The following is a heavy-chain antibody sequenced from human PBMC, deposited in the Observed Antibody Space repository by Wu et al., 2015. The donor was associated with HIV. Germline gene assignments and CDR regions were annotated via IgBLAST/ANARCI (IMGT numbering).Heavy chain of an antibody. V-gene: IGHV1-69*05. CDR1: GGTFSSFA. Sequence: QVQVVQSGPEMKKPGSSVKVSCKASGGTFSSFAFSWVRQAPGQGLEWMGGIIPVYGATNYVQKFQGRVTITTDESTSTVYMELSSLRSEDTAVYYCARDMALRYSDYYYGMDVWGQGTTVTVS. CDR3: ARDMALRYSDYYYGMDV. CDR2: IIPVYGAT. D-gene: IGHD3-9*01. J-gene: IGHJ6*02.